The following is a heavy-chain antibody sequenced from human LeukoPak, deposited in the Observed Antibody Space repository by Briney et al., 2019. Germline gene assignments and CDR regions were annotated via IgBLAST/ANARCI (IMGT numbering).Heavy chain of an antibody. J-gene: IGHJ6*02. Sequence: ASVKLSCKASGYTFTVYYMHWVRQAPGQGRGWMGWINPNSGGTNYGQKFEGRVTMTRDMSISTAYMEQNRLRSDDTAVYYCAREDDYYGSGSYYKDGYYYSSGMDVWGQGTTVTVSS. D-gene: IGHD3-10*01. V-gene: IGHV1-2*02. CDR2: INPNSGGT. CDR1: GYTFTVYY. CDR3: AREDDYYGSGSYYKDGYYYSSGMDV.